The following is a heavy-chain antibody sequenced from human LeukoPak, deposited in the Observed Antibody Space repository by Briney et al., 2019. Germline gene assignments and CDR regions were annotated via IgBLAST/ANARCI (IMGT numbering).Heavy chain of an antibody. V-gene: IGHV4-34*01. J-gene: IGHJ3*02. D-gene: IGHD2-8*02. Sequence: SETLSLTCAVYGGFFGGYYWTWIRQSPGKGLEWIGEINHSGWTNYNPSLESRVTISLDASRTQFSLKMNSLTTADTAVYFCARSLLWPTGASESWGQGTTVTVSS. CDR1: GGFFGGYY. CDR2: INHSGWT. CDR3: ARSLLWPTGASES.